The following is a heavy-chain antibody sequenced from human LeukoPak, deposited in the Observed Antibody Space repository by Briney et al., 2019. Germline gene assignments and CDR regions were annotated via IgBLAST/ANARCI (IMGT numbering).Heavy chain of an antibody. CDR1: GYTFTGYY. CDR2: INPNSGGT. J-gene: IGHJ4*02. CDR3: ARRVRGSGYSPPDY. D-gene: IGHD3-22*01. V-gene: IGHV1-2*02. Sequence: ASVKVSCKASGYTFTGYYMHWVRQAPGQGLEWMGWINPNSGGTNYAQKFQGRVTMTRDTSISTAYMELSSLRSEDTAVYYCARRVRGSGYSPPDYWGQGTLVTVSS.